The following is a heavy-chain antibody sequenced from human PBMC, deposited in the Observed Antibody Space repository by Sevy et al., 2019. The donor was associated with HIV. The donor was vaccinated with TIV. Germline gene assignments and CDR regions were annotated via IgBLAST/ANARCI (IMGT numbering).Heavy chain of an antibody. Sequence: ASVKVSCKASGGTFSSYAISWVRQAPGQGLEWMGGIIPIFGTATYAQKFQGRVTITADESTSTASMEGSSLRSEGTAGYYCAADRDGVYYGSGSYAPPLGFDYWGQGTLVTVSS. D-gene: IGHD3-10*01. CDR2: IIPIFGTA. CDR1: GGTFSSYA. CDR3: AADRDGVYYGSGSYAPPLGFDY. V-gene: IGHV1-69*13. J-gene: IGHJ4*02.